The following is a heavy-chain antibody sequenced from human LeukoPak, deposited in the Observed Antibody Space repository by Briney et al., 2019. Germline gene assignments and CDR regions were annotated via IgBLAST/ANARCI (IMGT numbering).Heavy chain of an antibody. J-gene: IGHJ4*02. D-gene: IGHD4-17*01. CDR3: ARGPDYGDYVTYDY. V-gene: IGHV3-11*01. Sequence: GGSLRLSCAASGFTFSDYYMSWIRQAPGKGLEWVSYISGSGSTIYYADSVKGRFTISRDNAKNSLYLQMNSLRAEDTAVYYCARGPDYGDYVTYDYWGQGTLVTVSS. CDR2: ISGSGSTI. CDR1: GFTFSDYY.